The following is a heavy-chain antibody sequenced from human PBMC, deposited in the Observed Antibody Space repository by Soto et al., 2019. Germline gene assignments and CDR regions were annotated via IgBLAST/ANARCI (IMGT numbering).Heavy chain of an antibody. J-gene: IGHJ4*02. CDR1: GGSISSYY. V-gene: IGHV4-59*08. D-gene: IGHD3-22*01. CDR2: IYYSAST. Sequence: QVQLQESGPGLVKPSETLSLTCTVSGGSISSYYWSWIRQPPGKGLEWIGYIYYSASTNYNPSLKSRVTISVDTSKNQFSLKLSSVTAADTAVYYCARHKGGYYPFDYWGQGTLVTVSS. CDR3: ARHKGGYYPFDY.